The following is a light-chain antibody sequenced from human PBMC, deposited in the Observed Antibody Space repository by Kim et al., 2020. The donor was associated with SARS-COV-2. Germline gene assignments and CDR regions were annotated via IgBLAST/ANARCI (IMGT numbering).Light chain of an antibody. CDR2: LAS. CDR3: QHYIRFPYT. J-gene: IGKJ2*01. Sequence: DIQMTQSPSTLSASVGDRVTITFRASQTISTWLAWYQQKPGKAPNLLIYLASTLESGVPSRFIGSGSGTEFTLTIDSLQPDDFATYYCQHYIRFPYTFGQGTKLEI. V-gene: IGKV1-5*03. CDR1: QTISTW.